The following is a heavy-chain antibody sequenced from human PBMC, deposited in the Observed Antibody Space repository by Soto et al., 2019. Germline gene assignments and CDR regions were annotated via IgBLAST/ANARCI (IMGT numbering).Heavy chain of an antibody. Sequence: SVKVSCKASGGTFSSYAISWVRQAPGQGLEWMGGIIPIFGTANYAQKFQGRVTITADESTSTAYMELSSLRSEDTAVYYCARLQQQLVGYYYYGMDVWGQGTTVTVSS. J-gene: IGHJ6*02. CDR2: IIPIFGTA. CDR1: GGTFSSYA. CDR3: ARLQQQLVGYYYYGMDV. D-gene: IGHD6-13*01. V-gene: IGHV1-69*13.